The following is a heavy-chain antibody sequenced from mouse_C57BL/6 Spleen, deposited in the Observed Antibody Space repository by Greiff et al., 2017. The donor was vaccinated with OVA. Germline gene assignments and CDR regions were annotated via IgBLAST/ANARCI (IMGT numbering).Heavy chain of an antibody. CDR1: GYTFTDYN. CDR2: INPNNGGT. CDR3: ARGYYGNSYAMDY. J-gene: IGHJ4*01. D-gene: IGHD2-1*01. V-gene: IGHV1-18*01. Sequence: VQLQQSGPELVKPGASVKIPCKASGYTFTDYNMDWVKQSHGKSLEWIGDINPNNGGTIYNQKFMGKATLTVDKSSSTAYMELRSLTSEDTAVYYCARGYYGNSYAMDYWGQGTSVTVSS.